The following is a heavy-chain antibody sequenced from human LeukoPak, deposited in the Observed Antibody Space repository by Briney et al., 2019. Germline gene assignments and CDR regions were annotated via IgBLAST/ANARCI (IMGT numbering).Heavy chain of an antibody. J-gene: IGHJ4*02. V-gene: IGHV3-7*01. CDR1: GFSFSAYW. CDR3: ARPAGWGSLDY. Sequence: PGGSLRLSCAASGFSFSAYWMTWVRQAPGKGLEWVANIKQDGSEKYYVDSVKGRFTISKDNAMNSLYPQMNSLRAEDTAVYYCARPAGWGSLDYWGQGTLVTVSS. D-gene: IGHD7-27*01. CDR2: IKQDGSEK.